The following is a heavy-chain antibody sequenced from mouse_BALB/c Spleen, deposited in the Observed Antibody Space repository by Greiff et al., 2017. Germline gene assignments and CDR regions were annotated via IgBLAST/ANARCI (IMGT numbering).Heavy chain of an antibody. J-gene: IGHJ3*01. CDR2: IWTGGGT. CDR1: GFSLTSYD. D-gene: IGHD2-14*01. Sequence: VKLMESGPGLVAPSQSLSITCTVSGFSLTSYDISWIRQPPGKGLEWLGVIWTGGGTNYNSAFMSRLSISKDNSKSQVFLKMNSLQTDDTSIYYCVRDRYDDWFAYWGQGTLVTVSA. V-gene: IGHV2-9-2*01. CDR3: VRDRYDDWFAY.